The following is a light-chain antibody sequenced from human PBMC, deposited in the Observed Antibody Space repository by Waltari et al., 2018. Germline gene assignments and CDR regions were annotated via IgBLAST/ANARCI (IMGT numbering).Light chain of an antibody. Sequence: DIQVTQSPSSLSASVGDRFSITCRASQNIGNNLNWYQQQPGRAPKLLIYDVSSLNSGVPSRFRGSSSGTEFTLTISSLQPEDFATYYCQQSFTIPVAFGGGTKVDI. CDR1: QNIGNN. CDR2: DVS. J-gene: IGKJ4*01. V-gene: IGKV1-39*01. CDR3: QQSFTIPVA.